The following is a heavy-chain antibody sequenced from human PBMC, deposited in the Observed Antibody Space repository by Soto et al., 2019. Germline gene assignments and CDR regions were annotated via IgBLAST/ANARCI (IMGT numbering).Heavy chain of an antibody. D-gene: IGHD3-22*01. Sequence: PGGSLRLSCAASGFTFSGYGMHWVRQAPGKGLEWVAVISYDGSNKYYADSVKGRFTISRDNSKNTLYLQMNSLRAEDTAVYYCAKADVVVVDCFDYWGQGTLVTVSS. CDR1: GFTFSGYG. CDR3: AKADVVVVDCFDY. CDR2: ISYDGSNK. J-gene: IGHJ4*02. V-gene: IGHV3-30*18.